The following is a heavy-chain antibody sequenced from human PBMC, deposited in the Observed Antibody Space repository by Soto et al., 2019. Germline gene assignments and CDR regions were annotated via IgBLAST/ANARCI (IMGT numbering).Heavy chain of an antibody. Sequence: PGGSLRLSCAASGFTFSSYSMNWVRQAPGKGLEWVSSISSSSSYIYYADSVKGRFTISRDNAKNSLYLQMNSLRAEDTAVYYCARDSTMIVVADAFDIWGQGTMVTVSS. D-gene: IGHD3-22*01. V-gene: IGHV3-21*01. CDR2: ISSSSSYI. CDR3: ARDSTMIVVADAFDI. J-gene: IGHJ3*02. CDR1: GFTFSSYS.